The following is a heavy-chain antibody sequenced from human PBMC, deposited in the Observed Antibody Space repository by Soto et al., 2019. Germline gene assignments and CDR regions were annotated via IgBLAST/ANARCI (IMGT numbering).Heavy chain of an antibody. J-gene: IGHJ4*02. V-gene: IGHV4-30-2*01. CDR3: ARVPEY. CDR1: GGSISSAGYS. Sequence: QLQLQESGSGLVKPSQTLSLTCAVSGGSISSAGYSWSWIRQPPGKGLEWIGYMYHSGSTYYNPSLKSRVTISIDRSKNQFSVTLSSVTAANTAVYYCARVPEYWGQGILVTVSS. CDR2: MYHSGST. D-gene: IGHD2-2*01.